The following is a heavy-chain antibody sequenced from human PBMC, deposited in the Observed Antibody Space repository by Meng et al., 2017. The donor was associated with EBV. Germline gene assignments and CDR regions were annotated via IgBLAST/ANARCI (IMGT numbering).Heavy chain of an antibody. Sequence: QVQLVQAAAEGKKPGSSVKVSCKTSGGTFRNHAISWVRQGPGQGLEWLGGFLPTLGAPNYAQKFHGRVSITADESTSTHYMDLSSLRSEDTAVYYCASESGRGYTPDYWGQGTLVTVSS. D-gene: IGHD3-10*01. V-gene: IGHV1-69*01. J-gene: IGHJ4*02. CDR1: GGTFRNHA. CDR3: ASESGRGYTPDY. CDR2: FLPTLGAP.